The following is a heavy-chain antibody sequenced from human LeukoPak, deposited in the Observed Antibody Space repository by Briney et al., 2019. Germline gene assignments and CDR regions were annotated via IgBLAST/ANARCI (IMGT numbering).Heavy chain of an antibody. CDR3: TRRGYTYGLKLYYFDY. D-gene: IGHD5-18*01. J-gene: IGHJ4*02. V-gene: IGHV3-49*04. CDR2: IRSTDYGGTT. CDR1: GFTFGDYP. Sequence: PGRSLRLSCTASGFTFGDYPLSWVRQAPGKGLEWVGLIRSTDYGGTTEYAASVKGRFAISRDDSKSIAYLQMNSPKTADTAMYYCTRRGYTYGLKLYYFDYWGQGTLVTVSS.